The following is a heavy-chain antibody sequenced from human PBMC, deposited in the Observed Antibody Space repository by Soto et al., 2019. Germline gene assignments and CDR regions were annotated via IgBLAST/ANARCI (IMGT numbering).Heavy chain of an antibody. V-gene: IGHV3-33*01. CDR2: IWYDGSNK. Sequence: QVQLVESGGGVVQPGRSLRLSCAASGFTFSSYGMHWVRQAPGKGLEWVAVIWYDGSNKYYADSVKGRFTISRDNSKNTLYLQMNSLRAQDTAVYYCATYCSGGSCYSGYYYYGMAVWGQGTPVTVSS. D-gene: IGHD2-15*01. CDR3: ATYCSGGSCYSGYYYYGMAV. J-gene: IGHJ6*02. CDR1: GFTFSSYG.